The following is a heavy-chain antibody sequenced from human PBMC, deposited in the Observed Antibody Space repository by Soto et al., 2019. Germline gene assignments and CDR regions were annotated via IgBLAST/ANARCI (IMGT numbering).Heavy chain of an antibody. CDR3: ARGLTSCDY. CDR1: GCTFTSFY. V-gene: IGHV1-46*01. CDR2: INPNGGST. J-gene: IGHJ4*02. Sequence: QVQLVQSGAEVKNPGASVKVSCKASGCTFTSFYIHWVRQAPGQGLERMSIINPNGGSTNHAQNLQGRVTLTRDTSPKTVYMELSSLRSEDTAVYYCARGLTSCDYWGQGTLVTVSS.